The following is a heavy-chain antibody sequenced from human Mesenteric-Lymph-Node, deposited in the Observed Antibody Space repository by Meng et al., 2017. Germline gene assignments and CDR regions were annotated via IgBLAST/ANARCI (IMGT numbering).Heavy chain of an antibody. Sequence: ASVKVSCKASGYTFTSYAMHWVRQAPGQRLEWMGWINAGNGNTKYSQKFQGRVTITRDISISTAYMELSSLRSDDTAVYYCATLACSGGDCLIRGRENWFDPWGQGTLVTVSS. CDR3: ATLACSGGDCLIRGRENWFDP. V-gene: IGHV1-3*01. CDR2: INAGNGNT. D-gene: IGHD2-21*02. CDR1: GYTFTSYA. J-gene: IGHJ5*02.